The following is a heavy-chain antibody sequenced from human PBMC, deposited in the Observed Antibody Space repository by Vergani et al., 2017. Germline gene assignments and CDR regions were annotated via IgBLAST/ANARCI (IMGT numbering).Heavy chain of an antibody. Sequence: EVQLLESGGGLVQPGGSLRLSCAASGFTFSSYEMNWVRQAPGKGLEWVSYISSSGSTIYYADSVKGRFTISRDNAKNSLYLQMNSLRAEDTAVYYCARERYEAYYYGMDVWGQGTTVTVSS. CDR3: ARERYEAYYYGMDV. D-gene: IGHD1-1*01. CDR2: ISSSGSTI. J-gene: IGHJ6*02. V-gene: IGHV3-48*03. CDR1: GFTFSSYE.